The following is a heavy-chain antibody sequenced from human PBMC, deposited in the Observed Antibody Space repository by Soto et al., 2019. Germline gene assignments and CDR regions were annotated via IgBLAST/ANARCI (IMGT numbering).Heavy chain of an antibody. D-gene: IGHD1-26*01. J-gene: IGHJ5*02. V-gene: IGHV1-18*01. CDR1: GYIFTSYG. CDR3: ARGGVGDTSGWFDP. CDR2: ITAYNGNT. Sequence: QIQLVQSGAEVRKPGASVMVSCKASGYIFTSYGMSWVRQAPGQGLEWMGWITAYNGNTNYAQKVQGRITMPTDISTGTAYMELRRLTSDDTAVYYCARGGVGDTSGWFDPWGQGTLVTGSS.